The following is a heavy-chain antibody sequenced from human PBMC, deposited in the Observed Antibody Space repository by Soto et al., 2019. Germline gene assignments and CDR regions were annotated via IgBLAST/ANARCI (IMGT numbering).Heavy chain of an antibody. CDR3: AIQDCTNDVCLEAAVTVGGALEY. CDR1: GLTFSKYW. V-gene: IGHV3-74*01. CDR2: ISSEGTTT. J-gene: IGHJ4*02. D-gene: IGHD2-8*01. Sequence: EVQLVESGGGLVQPGTALRLSCAASGLTFSKYWMHWVRQAPGKGPVWVSYISSEGTTTDYADSVKGRFTISRDNAKNTLYLQMDRLRVEDTAVYYCAIQDCTNDVCLEAAVTVGGALEYWGQGAQVTVSS.